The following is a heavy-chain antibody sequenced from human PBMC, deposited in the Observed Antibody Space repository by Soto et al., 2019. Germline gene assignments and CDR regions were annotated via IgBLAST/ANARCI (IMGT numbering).Heavy chain of an antibody. J-gene: IGHJ4*02. CDR3: ARAGYYGSGKDNDY. CDR1: GGSISSGDYY. Sequence: QVQLQESGPGLVKPSQTLSLTCTVSGGSISSGDYYWSWIRQPPGKGLEWIGYIYYSGSTYYNPSLKSPVTQSVEPSKNQFSLKLSSVTAADTAVYYCARAGYYGSGKDNDYWGQGTLVTVSS. D-gene: IGHD3-10*01. CDR2: IYYSGST. V-gene: IGHV4-30-4*01.